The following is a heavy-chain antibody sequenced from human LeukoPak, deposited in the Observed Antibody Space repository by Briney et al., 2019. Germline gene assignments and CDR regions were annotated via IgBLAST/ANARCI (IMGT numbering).Heavy chain of an antibody. D-gene: IGHD6-6*01. Sequence: SETLSLTCTVSGGSISSGGYYWSWIRQPPGKGLEWIGYIYYSGSTNYNPSLKSRVTISVDTSKNQFSLKLSSVTAADTAVYYCARGTYSSSSGVDYWGQGTLVTVSS. CDR2: IYYSGST. J-gene: IGHJ4*02. CDR1: GGSISSGGYY. V-gene: IGHV4-61*08. CDR3: ARGTYSSSSGVDY.